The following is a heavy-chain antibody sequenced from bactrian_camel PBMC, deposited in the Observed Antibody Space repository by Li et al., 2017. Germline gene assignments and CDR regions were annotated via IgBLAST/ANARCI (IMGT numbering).Heavy chain of an antibody. CDR1: GFTFTSYY. Sequence: HVQLVESGGGSVQAGGSLRLSCATSGFTFTSYYMGWFRRLPGQEREGVAAIAGDGRTDYADFVKGRFTISRDNAGNTLYLQMNSLKPEDTAIYYCAAAKGLPDLLRGGYLSARSYNYWGRGTQVTVS. J-gene: IGHJ4*01. V-gene: IGHV3S53*01. D-gene: IGHD3*01. CDR2: IAGDGRT. CDR3: AAAKGLPDLLRGGYLSARSYNY.